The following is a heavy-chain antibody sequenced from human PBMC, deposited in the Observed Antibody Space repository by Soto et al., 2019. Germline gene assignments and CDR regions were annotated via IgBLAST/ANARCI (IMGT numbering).Heavy chain of an antibody. J-gene: IGHJ5*02. CDR2: MNGDGRST. Sequence: EVQLVESGGGLVQPGGSLRLSCAASGFTFNNYWMHWVRQAPGKGLVWVSRMNGDGRSTTYADSVKGRFAIFRDNTKNTLYLQMNSMRVEDTAVYYCARAYMVRGRDSNWFDPWGQGTLVTVSS. D-gene: IGHD3-10*01. CDR3: ARAYMVRGRDSNWFDP. CDR1: GFTFNNYW. V-gene: IGHV3-74*03.